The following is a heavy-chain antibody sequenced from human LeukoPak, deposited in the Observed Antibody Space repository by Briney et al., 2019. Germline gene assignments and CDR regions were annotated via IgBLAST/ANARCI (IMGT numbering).Heavy chain of an antibody. V-gene: IGHV3-74*01. CDR1: GFTFSNTW. Sequence: GGSLRLSCAGSGFTFSNTWMHWVRRAPGEGLVWVSRIDSDGSTINYADSVKGRFTISRDNARNTLYLQMNSLRVEDTALYFCATAGNYRFDYWGQGTLVTVSS. CDR2: IDSDGSTI. D-gene: IGHD1-7*01. CDR3: ATAGNYRFDY. J-gene: IGHJ4*02.